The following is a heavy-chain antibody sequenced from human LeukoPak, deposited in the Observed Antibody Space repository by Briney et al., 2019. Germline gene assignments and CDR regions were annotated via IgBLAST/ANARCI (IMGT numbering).Heavy chain of an antibody. CDR3: ARDKSNCGGDCYSGDAFDI. V-gene: IGHV3-21*01. D-gene: IGHD2-21*02. CDR1: GFTFSSHS. CDR2: ISTSSSYI. Sequence: GGSLRLSCAASGFTFSSHSMNWVRQAPGKGLEWVSSISTSSSYIYYADPVKGRFTISRDNAKNSLYLQMNSLRAEDTAVYYCARDKSNCGGDCYSGDAFDIWGQGTMVTVSS. J-gene: IGHJ3*02.